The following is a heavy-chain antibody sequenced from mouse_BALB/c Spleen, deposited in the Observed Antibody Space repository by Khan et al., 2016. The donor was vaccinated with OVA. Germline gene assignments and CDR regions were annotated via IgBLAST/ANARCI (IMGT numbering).Heavy chain of an antibody. V-gene: IGHV1-76*01. CDR1: GYIFTNYW. D-gene: IGHD3-2*02. CDR2: IYPGTDNT. J-gene: IGHJ2*01. CDR3: AREEALYYFDY. Sequence: QIQLVQSGAELVRPGASVKLSCKTSGYIFTNYWINWVKQRSGQGFEWIARIYPGTDNTYYNEKFKDKVTLTVDKSSSTAYMQLSSLKSEDSAVYFCAREEALYYFDYWGQGTTLTVSS.